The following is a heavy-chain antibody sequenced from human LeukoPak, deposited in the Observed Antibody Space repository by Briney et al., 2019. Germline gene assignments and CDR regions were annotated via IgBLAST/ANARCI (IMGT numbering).Heavy chain of an antibody. CDR1: GGSFSGYY. D-gene: IGHD6-13*01. CDR3: ARSSGTWYDY. Sequence: PSETLSLTCAVYGGSFSGYYWAWIRQPPGKGLEWIGSIDYSGSTYYNPSLKSRVTISVDTSRNQFSLKLTSVTAADTAVYYCARSSGTWYDYWGQGTLVSVSS. CDR2: IDYSGST. V-gene: IGHV4-34*01. J-gene: IGHJ4*02.